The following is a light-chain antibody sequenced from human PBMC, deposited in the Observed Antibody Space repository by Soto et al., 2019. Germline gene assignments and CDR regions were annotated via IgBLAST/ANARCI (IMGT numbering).Light chain of an antibody. V-gene: IGKV1-39*01. CDR1: RSLTRW. CDR2: DAS. CDR3: QQNYSPPPIT. J-gene: IGKJ5*01. Sequence: DIQMSQSPSTLSASVVDRVNITFLASRSLTRWMAWYQQKPGKAPKLLIYDASNLESGVPSRFSGSGSGTDFTLTISSLQPEDFATYYCQQNYSPPPITSGQGTRLEIK.